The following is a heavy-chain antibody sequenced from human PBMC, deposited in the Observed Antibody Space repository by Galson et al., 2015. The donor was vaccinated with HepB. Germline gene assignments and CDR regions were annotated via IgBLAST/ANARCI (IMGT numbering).Heavy chain of an antibody. CDR2: ISYDGSNK. V-gene: IGHV3-30-3*01. J-gene: IGHJ6*03. D-gene: IGHD3-3*01. CDR1: GFTFSSYA. Sequence: SLRLSCAASGFTFSSYAMHWVRQAPGKGLEWVAVISYDGSNKYYADSVKGRFTISRDNSKNTLYLQMNSLRAEDTAVYYCARDGIYDFWSGYSNYYYYYMDVWGKGTTVTVSS. CDR3: ARDGIYDFWSGYSNYYYYYMDV.